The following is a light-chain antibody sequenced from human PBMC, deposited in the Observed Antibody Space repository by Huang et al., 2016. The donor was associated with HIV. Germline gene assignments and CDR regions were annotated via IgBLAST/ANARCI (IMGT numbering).Light chain of an antibody. CDR1: QTVSSY. Sequence: EIVLTQSPATRALSPGERATRSCRASQTVSSYLAWYQQKPGQAPRLLIYDASNRATGIPARFSGSGSGTDFTLTISSLEPEDFAVYYCQLRSTWPGDTFGGGTKVEIK. V-gene: IGKV3-11*01. CDR3: QLRSTWPGDT. J-gene: IGKJ4*01. CDR2: DAS.